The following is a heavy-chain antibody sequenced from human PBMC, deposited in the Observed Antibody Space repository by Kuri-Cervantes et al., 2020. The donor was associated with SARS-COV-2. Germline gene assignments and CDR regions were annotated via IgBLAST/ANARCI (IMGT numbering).Heavy chain of an antibody. D-gene: IGHD3-10*01. J-gene: IGHJ5*02. Sequence: GESLKISCAVSGFTFSSYSMNWVRQAPGKGLEWVSYINSGSSITYYADSVKGRFTISRDNAKDALYLQMSSLRDEDTAVYYCARDTNFGSGSYWFDPWGQGTLVTVSS. CDR3: ARDTNFGSGSYWFDP. V-gene: IGHV3-48*02. CDR2: INSGSSIT. CDR1: GFTFSSYS.